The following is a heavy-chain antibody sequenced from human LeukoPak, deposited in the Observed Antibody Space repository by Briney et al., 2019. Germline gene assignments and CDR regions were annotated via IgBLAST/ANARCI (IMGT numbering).Heavy chain of an antibody. CDR2: IYYSGST. V-gene: IGHV4-30-4*01. J-gene: IGHJ3*02. D-gene: IGHD5-18*01. Sequence: PSETLSLTCTVSGGSISSGDYYWSWIRQPPGKGLEWIGYIYYSGSTNYNPSLKSRVTISVDTSKNQFSLKLSSVTAADTAVYYCARRQSLSFYGYRGAFDIWGQGTMVTVSS. CDR3: ARRQSLSFYGYRGAFDI. CDR1: GGSISSGDYY.